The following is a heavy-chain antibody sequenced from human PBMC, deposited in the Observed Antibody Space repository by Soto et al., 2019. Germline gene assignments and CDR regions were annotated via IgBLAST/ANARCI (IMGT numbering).Heavy chain of an antibody. CDR3: ARESAGNYDY. CDR2: IYYSGST. V-gene: IGHV4-59*01. J-gene: IGHJ4*02. D-gene: IGHD6-13*01. Sequence: SETLSLTCTVSGGSISSYYWSWIRQPPGKGLEWIGYIYYSGSTNYNPSLKSRVTISVDTSKNQFSLKLSSVTAADTAVYYCARESAGNYDYWGQGTLVTVSS. CDR1: GGSISSYY.